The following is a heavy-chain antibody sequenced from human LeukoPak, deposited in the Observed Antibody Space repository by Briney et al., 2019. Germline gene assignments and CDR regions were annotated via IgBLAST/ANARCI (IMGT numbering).Heavy chain of an antibody. V-gene: IGHV3-30*18. J-gene: IGHJ4*02. D-gene: IGHD3-10*01. CDR3: AKDQSAAAYYYGSGSLDY. Sequence: GGSLRLSCAASGFTFSSYGMHWVRQAPGKGLEWVAVISYDGSNKYHADSVKGRFTISRDNSENTLYLQMNSLRAEDTAVYYCAKDQSAAAYYYGSGSLDYWGQGTLVTVSS. CDR2: ISYDGSNK. CDR1: GFTFSSYG.